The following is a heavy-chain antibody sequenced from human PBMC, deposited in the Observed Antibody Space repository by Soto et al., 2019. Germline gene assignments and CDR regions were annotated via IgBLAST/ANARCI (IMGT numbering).Heavy chain of an antibody. D-gene: IGHD6-13*01. CDR1: GFTFSSYA. CDR2: ISGSGGST. Sequence: EVQLLESGGGLVQPGGSLRLSCAASGFTFSSYAMSWVRQAPGKGLEWVSAISGSGGSTYYADSVKGRFTISRDNSKNTLYLQMNSLRAEDTAVYYCATDRVSHSRSWTVLGAYYFDYWGQGTLVTVSS. CDR3: ATDRVSHSRSWTVLGAYYFDY. J-gene: IGHJ4*02. V-gene: IGHV3-23*01.